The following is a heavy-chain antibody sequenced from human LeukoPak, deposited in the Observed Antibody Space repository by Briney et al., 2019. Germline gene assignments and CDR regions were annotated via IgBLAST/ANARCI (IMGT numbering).Heavy chain of an antibody. Sequence: TGGSLRLSCAASGFTFSSYAMHWVRQAPGKGLEWVAVISYDGSNKYYADSVKGRFTISRDNSKNTLYLQMNSLRAEDTAVYYCAKSARIAVADHFDYWGQGTLVTVSS. J-gene: IGHJ4*02. CDR1: GFTFSSYA. D-gene: IGHD6-19*01. V-gene: IGHV3-30*04. CDR2: ISYDGSNK. CDR3: AKSARIAVADHFDY.